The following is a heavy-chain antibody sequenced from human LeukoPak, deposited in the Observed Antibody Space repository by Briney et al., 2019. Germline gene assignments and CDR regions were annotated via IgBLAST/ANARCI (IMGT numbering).Heavy chain of an antibody. CDR2: ISWNSGSI. CDR3: AKGGLYYDFWSGPGY. D-gene: IGHD3-3*01. CDR1: GFTFDDYA. V-gene: IGHV3-9*01. Sequence: PPGRSLRLSCAASGFTFDDYAMHWVRQAPGKGLEWVSGISWNSGSIGYADSVKGRFAISRDNAKNSLYLQMNSLRAEDTALYYCAKGGLYYDFWSGPGYWGQGTLVTVSS. J-gene: IGHJ4*02.